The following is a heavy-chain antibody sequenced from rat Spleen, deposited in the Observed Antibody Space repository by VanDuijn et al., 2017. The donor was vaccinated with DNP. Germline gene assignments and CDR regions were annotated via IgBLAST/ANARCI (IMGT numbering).Heavy chain of an antibody. CDR2: IGSPAYAP. V-gene: IGHV5-22*01. CDR3: VRWNSGHFDY. Sequence: EVQLVESGGDLVQPGGSLKLFCAASGFTFSDYYMAWVRQAPAKGLEWVAYIGSPAYAPYHGDSVKGRFTISRDNAKSTLYLQMNSLRSEDMATYYCVRWNSGHFDYWGQGVMVTVSS. J-gene: IGHJ2*01. D-gene: IGHD4-3*01. CDR1: GFTFSDYY.